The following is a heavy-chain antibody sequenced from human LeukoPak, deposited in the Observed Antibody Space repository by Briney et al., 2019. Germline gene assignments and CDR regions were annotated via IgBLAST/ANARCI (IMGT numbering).Heavy chain of an antibody. CDR2: ISGGGDNT. D-gene: IGHD4-17*01. J-gene: IGHJ4*02. CDR1: GFTFSNYA. CDR3: AKTTTDYGDYRTY. V-gene: IGHV3-23*01. Sequence: PGGSLRLSCSVFGFTFSNYAMHWVRQAPGKGLEWVSTISGGGDNTYYADPVRGRFTISRDNSNNTLYLQMTSLRAGDTAVYYCAKTTTDYGDYRTYWGLGTQVTVSS.